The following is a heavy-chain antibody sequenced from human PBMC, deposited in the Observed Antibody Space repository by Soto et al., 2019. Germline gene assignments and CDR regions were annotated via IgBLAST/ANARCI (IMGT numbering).Heavy chain of an antibody. CDR2: IIPIFGTA. Sequence: SVKFSCKASGYTFSSYAISWVRQAPRQGLEWMGGIIPIFGTANYAQKFQGRVTITADESTSTAYMELSSLRSEDTAVYYCARSGGGYSGLYGDKHRGYYYGMDVWGQGTTVTVLL. V-gene: IGHV1-69*13. CDR1: GYTFSSYA. J-gene: IGHJ6*02. D-gene: IGHD5-12*01. CDR3: ARSGGGYSGLYGDKHRGYYYGMDV.